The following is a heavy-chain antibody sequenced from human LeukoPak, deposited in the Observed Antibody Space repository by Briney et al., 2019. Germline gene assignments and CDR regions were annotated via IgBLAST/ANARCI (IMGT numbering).Heavy chain of an antibody. J-gene: IGHJ4*02. V-gene: IGHV3-66*02. CDR2: IYSDGST. CDR1: GFIVSTYY. CDR3: ARDRYCTSTTCGGFFDY. Sequence: QPGGSLRLSCAASGFIVSTYYMSWVRQAPGKGLEWVSVIYSDGSTYYADSVKGRLTLFRDDSKNTLYLQVNSLRVEDTAVYYCARDRYCTSTTCGGFFDYWGQGTLVTVSS. D-gene: IGHD2-2*01.